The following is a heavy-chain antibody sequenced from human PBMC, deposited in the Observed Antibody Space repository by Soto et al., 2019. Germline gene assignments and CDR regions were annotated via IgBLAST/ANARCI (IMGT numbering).Heavy chain of an antibody. CDR2: MNPNSGNT. J-gene: IGHJ5*02. V-gene: IGHV1-8*02. Sequence: ASVKVSCKASGYTFTSYAIHWVRQAPGQGLEWMGWMNPNSGNTGYAQKFQGRVTMTRNTSISTAYMELSSLRSEDTAVYYCARGITIFGVAPPWGQGTLVTVSS. CDR1: GYTFTSYA. D-gene: IGHD3-3*01. CDR3: ARGITIFGVAPP.